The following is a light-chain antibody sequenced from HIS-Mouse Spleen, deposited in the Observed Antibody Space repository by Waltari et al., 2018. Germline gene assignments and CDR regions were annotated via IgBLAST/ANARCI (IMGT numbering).Light chain of an antibody. CDR1: SSNIGTHA. Sequence: QSVLTQPPSVSDAPRQRVTISCSGSSSNIGTHAVNWYQQLPGKAPKLLIYYDDLLPSGVSDRFSGSKSGTSASLAISGLQSEDEADYYCAAWDDRLNGWVFGGGTKLTVL. J-gene: IGLJ3*02. CDR2: YDD. CDR3: AAWDDRLNGWV. V-gene: IGLV1-36*01.